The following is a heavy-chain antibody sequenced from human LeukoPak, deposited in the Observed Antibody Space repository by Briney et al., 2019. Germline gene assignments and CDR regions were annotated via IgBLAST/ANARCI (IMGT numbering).Heavy chain of an antibody. CDR3: ARTGQRGYSYGYFDY. CDR2: IIPILGTA. D-gene: IGHD5-18*01. J-gene: IGHJ4*02. V-gene: IGHV1-69*05. CDR1: RGTFISYA. Sequence: GASVKVSCKASRGTFISYAISGVRQAPGRGVEWMGRIIPILGTANYAQKFQGRVTITTDESTSTAYMELSSLRSEDTAVYYCARTGQRGYSYGYFDYWGQGTLVTVSS.